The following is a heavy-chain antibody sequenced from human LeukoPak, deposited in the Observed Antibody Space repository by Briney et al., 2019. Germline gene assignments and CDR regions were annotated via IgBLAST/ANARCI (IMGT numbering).Heavy chain of an antibody. J-gene: IGHJ6*02. D-gene: IGHD6-19*01. CDR1: GFTFGDYA. CDR2: ISWNSGSI. CDR3: AKDFKAVAGGMDV. V-gene: IGHV3-9*01. Sequence: GGSLRLSCAASGFTFGDYAMHWVRQAPGKGLEWVSAISWNSGSICYADSVKGRFTISRDNAKNSLYLQMNSLRAEDTALYYCAKDFKAVAGGMDVWGQGTTVTVSS.